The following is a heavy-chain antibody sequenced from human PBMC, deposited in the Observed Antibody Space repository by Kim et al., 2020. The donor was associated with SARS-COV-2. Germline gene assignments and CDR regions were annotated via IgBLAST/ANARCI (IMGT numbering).Heavy chain of an antibody. Sequence: VKGRFTISRDKSKNTLYLQMNSLRAEDTAVYYCAKDPPYYYYGSGSPGGYWGQGTLVTVSS. J-gene: IGHJ4*02. CDR3: AKDPPYYYYGSGSPGGY. D-gene: IGHD3-10*01. V-gene: IGHV3-23*01.